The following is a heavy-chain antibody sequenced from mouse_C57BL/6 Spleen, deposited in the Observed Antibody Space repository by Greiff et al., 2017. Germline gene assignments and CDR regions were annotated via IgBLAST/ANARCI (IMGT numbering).Heavy chain of an antibody. Sequence: EVQRVESEGGLVQPGSSMKLSCTAYGFTFSDYYMAWVRQVPEKGLEWVANINYDGSSTYYLDSLKSRFIISRDNAKNILYLQMSSLKSEDTATEYCARDHPHYAMDYWGQGTSVTVSS. CDR2: INYDGSST. J-gene: IGHJ4*01. CDR3: ARDHPHYAMDY. CDR1: GFTFSDYY. V-gene: IGHV5-16*01.